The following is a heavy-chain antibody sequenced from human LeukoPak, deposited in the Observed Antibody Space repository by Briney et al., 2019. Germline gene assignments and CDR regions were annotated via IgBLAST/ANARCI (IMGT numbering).Heavy chain of an antibody. CDR3: ARGGTICSGSDCYLNWLDS. J-gene: IGHJ5*01. D-gene: IGHD2-21*02. CDR1: GYTFTNYG. Sequence: ASVTVSCKTSGYTFTNYGISWVRQAPGQGLEWMGWINPNITTTNFAQKFQGRVTMTRDTSISTAYMDLTWLTSDDTAVYYCARGGTICSGSDCYLNWLDSWGQGTLVTVSS. CDR2: INPNITTT. V-gene: IGHV1-2*02.